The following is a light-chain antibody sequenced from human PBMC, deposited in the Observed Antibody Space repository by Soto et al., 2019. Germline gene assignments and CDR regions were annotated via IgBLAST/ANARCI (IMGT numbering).Light chain of an antibody. CDR1: SRDVGTYSL. J-gene: IGLJ1*01. CDR3: CSYAGSSNDV. Sequence: QSALTQPASVSGSPGPSITISCTGTSRDVGTYSLVSWYQQHPGKAPKLLVYEIFRRPSGVSDRFSGSKSGHTASLPISGLQPEDEADDYCCSYAGSSNDVLGIGTKVT. V-gene: IGLV2-23*02. CDR2: EIF.